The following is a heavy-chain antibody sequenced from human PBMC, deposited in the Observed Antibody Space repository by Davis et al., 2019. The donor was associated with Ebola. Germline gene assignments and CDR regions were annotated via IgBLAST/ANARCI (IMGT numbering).Heavy chain of an antibody. Sequence: PGGSLRLSCTVSGGSISSSSYYWGWIRQPPGKGLEWIGSIYYSGSTYYNPSLKSRVTISVDTSKNQFSLKLSSVTAADTAVYYCARKYSSSLDVWGQGTTVTVSS. CDR2: IYYSGST. V-gene: IGHV4-39*01. CDR1: GGSISSSSYY. D-gene: IGHD6-6*01. J-gene: IGHJ6*02. CDR3: ARKYSSSLDV.